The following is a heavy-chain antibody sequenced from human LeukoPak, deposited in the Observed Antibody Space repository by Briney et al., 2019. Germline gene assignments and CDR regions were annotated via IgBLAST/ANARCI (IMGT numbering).Heavy chain of an antibody. Sequence: KTSETLSLTCTVSGGSISSSSYYWGWIRQPPGKGLEWIGSIYYSGSTYYNPSLKSRVTISVDTSKNQFSLKLSSVTAADTAVYYCARTYYDILTGQYYFDYWGQGTLVTVSS. V-gene: IGHV4-39*01. D-gene: IGHD3-9*01. CDR1: GGSISSSSYY. J-gene: IGHJ4*02. CDR2: IYYSGST. CDR3: ARTYYDILTGQYYFDY.